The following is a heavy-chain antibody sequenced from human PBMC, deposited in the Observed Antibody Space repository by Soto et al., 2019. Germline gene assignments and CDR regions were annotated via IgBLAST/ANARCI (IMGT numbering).Heavy chain of an antibody. Sequence: ASVXVSFKAPSDTFTIYYIHLFLQAPGHGLDCIGITNPNGGSTRFAQTFQGRITMTTDKSTSTVYMEMRSLRSEEKAVYYCARSSGGAFAIIIEGYTWLATWGPGTPVKVYS. CDR2: TNPNGGST. D-gene: IGHD1-26*01. V-gene: IGHV1-46*01. CDR1: SDTFTIYY. CDR3: ARSSGGAFAIIIEGYTWLAT. J-gene: IGHJ4*02.